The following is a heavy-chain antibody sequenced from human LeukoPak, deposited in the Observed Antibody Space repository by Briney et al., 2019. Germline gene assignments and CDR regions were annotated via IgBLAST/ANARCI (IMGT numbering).Heavy chain of an antibody. CDR2: IYYSGST. V-gene: IGHV4-59*01. J-gene: IGHJ4*02. CDR3: ARGGWYFSYFDY. D-gene: IGHD6-19*01. CDR1: GGSISSYY. Sequence: PSETLSLTCTASGGSISSYYWSWIRQPPGKGLEWIGYIYYSGSTNYNPSLKSRVTISVDTSKNQFSLKLSSVTAADTAVYYCARGGWYFSYFDYWGQGTLVTVSS.